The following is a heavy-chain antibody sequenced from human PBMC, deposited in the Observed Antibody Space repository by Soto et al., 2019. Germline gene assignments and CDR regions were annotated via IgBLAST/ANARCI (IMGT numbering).Heavy chain of an antibody. CDR3: AKDQGAAGTFFDS. D-gene: IGHD6-13*01. V-gene: IGHV3-23*01. CDR1: GFTFSTSA. J-gene: IGHJ4*02. Sequence: GGSLRLSCAASGFTFSTSAMSWVRQAPGKGLEWVSSLSGSAVGTYYADSVKGRFTISRDNSKNTLYLQMNSLRAEDTAVYYCAKDQGAAGTFFDSWGQGTLVTVSS. CDR2: LSGSAVGT.